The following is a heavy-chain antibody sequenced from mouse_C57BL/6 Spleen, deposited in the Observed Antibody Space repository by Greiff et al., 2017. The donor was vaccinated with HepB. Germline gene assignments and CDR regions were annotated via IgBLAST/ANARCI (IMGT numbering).Heavy chain of an antibody. D-gene: IGHD2-3*01. CDR1: GYTFTSYW. CDR3: AREGMV. J-gene: IGHJ3*01. Sequence: QVHVKQPGAELVKPGASVKMSCKASGYTFTSYWITWVKQRPGQGLEWIGDIYPGSGSTNYNEKFKSKATLTVDTSSSTAYMQLSSLTSEDSAVYYCAREGMVWGQGTLVTVSA. CDR2: IYPGSGST. V-gene: IGHV1-55*01.